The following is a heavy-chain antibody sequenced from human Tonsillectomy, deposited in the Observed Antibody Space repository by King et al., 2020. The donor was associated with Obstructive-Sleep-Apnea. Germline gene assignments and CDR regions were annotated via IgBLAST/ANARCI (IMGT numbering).Heavy chain of an antibody. J-gene: IGHJ4*02. D-gene: IGHD2-21*02. Sequence: DVQLVESGGGLVQPGGSLRLSCAASGFTFSSYWMHWVRQAPGKGLVWVSRINSDGSSTSYADSVKGRFTISRDNAKNTLYLQMNSLRAEDTAVYYCARDSTTYCGGDCYYDYWGQGTLVTVSS. CDR3: ARDSTTYCGGDCYYDY. CDR1: GFTFSSYW. CDR2: INSDGSST. V-gene: IGHV3-74*01.